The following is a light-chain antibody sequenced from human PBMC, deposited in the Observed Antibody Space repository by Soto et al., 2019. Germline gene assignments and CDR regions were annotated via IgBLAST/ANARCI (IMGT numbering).Light chain of an antibody. CDR3: QQYYSNRWT. V-gene: IGKV1-27*01. CDR1: QGISNY. CDR2: AAS. Sequence: DIQMTQSPSTLSASVGERVTITCRASQGISNYLAWYQQKPGKVPKLLIYAASTLQSGVPSRFSGSGSGTDFTLTISSLQSEDVAIYYCQQYYSNRWTFGQGTKVDIK. J-gene: IGKJ1*01.